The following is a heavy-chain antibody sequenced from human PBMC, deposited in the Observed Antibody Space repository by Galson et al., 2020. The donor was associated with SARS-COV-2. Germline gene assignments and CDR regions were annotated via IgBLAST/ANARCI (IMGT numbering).Heavy chain of an antibody. J-gene: IGHJ6*03. D-gene: IGHD2-21*01. CDR1: GFVFRGYW. CDR3: ARTPWGARGEFYXXXXNV. CDR2: INTDGTNT. Sequence: GDSLKISCGVSGFVFRGYWMHWVRQAPGKGLVSVALINTDGTNTTYADSVRGRFTVSRDNAKNTLYLEMRGLRVDDTAFYYCARTPWGARGEFYXXXXNVWGKGTTVTVSS. V-gene: IGHV3-74*03.